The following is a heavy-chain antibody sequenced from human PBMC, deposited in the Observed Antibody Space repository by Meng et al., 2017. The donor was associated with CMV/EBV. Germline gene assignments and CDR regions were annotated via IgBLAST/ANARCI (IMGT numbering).Heavy chain of an antibody. CDR3: ARSMVVAGDWFDP. CDR1: GGSISRYY. CDR2: IYTSGST. J-gene: IGHJ5*02. V-gene: IGHV4-4*07. D-gene: IGHD2-15*01. Sequence: VQLQESGPGLVKPSATLFTTFTASGGSISRYYWSWIRQPAGKGLEWIGRIYTSGSTNYNPSLKSRVTMSVDTSKNQFSLKLSSVTATDTAVYYCARSMVVAGDWFDPWGQGTLVTVSS.